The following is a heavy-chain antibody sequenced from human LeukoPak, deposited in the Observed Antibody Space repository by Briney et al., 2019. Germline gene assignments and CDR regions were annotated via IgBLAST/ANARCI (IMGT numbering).Heavy chain of an antibody. D-gene: IGHD5-24*01. CDR2: MNPNSGNT. CDR1: GGTFSSYA. Sequence: ASVKVSCKASGGTFSSYAISWVRQAPGQGLEWMGWMNPNSGNTGYAQKFQGRVTITRNTSISTAYMELSSLRSEDTAVYYCARVIRDSRTSRDGYNLFWFDPWGQGTLVTVSS. J-gene: IGHJ5*02. V-gene: IGHV1-8*03. CDR3: ARVIRDSRTSRDGYNLFWFDP.